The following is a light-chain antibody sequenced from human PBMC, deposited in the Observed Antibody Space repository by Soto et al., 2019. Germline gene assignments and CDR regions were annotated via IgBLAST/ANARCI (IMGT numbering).Light chain of an antibody. V-gene: IGLV2-14*03. CDR3: SSYTTSTTRV. Sequence: QSVLTQPASVSGSPGQSITISCTGTSSDVGAYNYVSWYQHHPGNAPKLLIYDVSTRPSGVSNRFSGSKSGNTASLTISWIQAEDEADYYCSSYTTSTTRVFGTETKLTVL. CDR2: DVS. J-gene: IGLJ1*01. CDR1: SSDVGAYNY.